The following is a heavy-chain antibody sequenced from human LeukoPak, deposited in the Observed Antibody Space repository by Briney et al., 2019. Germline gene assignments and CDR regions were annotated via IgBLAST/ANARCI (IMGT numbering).Heavy chain of an antibody. CDR1: GYTFTSYD. CDR3: ASQTRPVTTPYYYYYYYMDV. J-gene: IGHJ6*03. V-gene: IGHV1-8*03. D-gene: IGHD4-11*01. CDR2: MNPNSGNT. Sequence: GASVKVSCKASGYTFTSYDINWVRQATGQGLEWMGWMNPNSGNTGYAQKFQGRVTITRNTSISTAYMELSSLRSEDTAVYYCASQTRPVTTPYYYYYYYMDVWGKGTTVTVSS.